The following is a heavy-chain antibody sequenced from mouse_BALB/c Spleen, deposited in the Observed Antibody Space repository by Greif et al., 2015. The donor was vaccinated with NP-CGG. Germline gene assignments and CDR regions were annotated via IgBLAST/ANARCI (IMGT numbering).Heavy chain of an antibody. CDR2: IYPGNVNT. CDR3: ARGSLYYYAMDY. CDR1: GYTFTSYY. Sequence: VQLKESGPELVKPGASVRISCKASGYTFTSYYIHWVKQRPGQGLEWIGWIYPGNVNTKYNEKFKGKATLTADKSSSTAYMQLSSLTSEDSAVYFCARGSLYYYAMDYWGQGTSVTVSS. D-gene: IGHD6-1*01. J-gene: IGHJ4*01. V-gene: IGHV1S56*01.